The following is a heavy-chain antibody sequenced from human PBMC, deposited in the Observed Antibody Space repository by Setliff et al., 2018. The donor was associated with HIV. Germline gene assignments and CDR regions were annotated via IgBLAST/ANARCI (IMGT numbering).Heavy chain of an antibody. J-gene: IGHJ4*02. CDR2: INPSDGSR. CDR3: ARDNTVWSCDH. V-gene: IGHV1-46*01. CDR1: GYIFTVYL. Sequence: GASVKVSCKASGYIFTVYLMHWVRQAPGQGLEWMGIINPSDGSRRYAQKFQDRLTMTRDTTTTTVYMELSSLRSEDTAVYHCARDNTVWSCDHWGQGTLVTVSS. D-gene: IGHD2-8*02.